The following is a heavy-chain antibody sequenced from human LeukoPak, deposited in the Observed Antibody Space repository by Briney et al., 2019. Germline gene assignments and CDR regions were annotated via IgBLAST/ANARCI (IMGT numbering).Heavy chain of an antibody. Sequence: SETLSLTCAVYGGSFSDYYWNWLRQPPGKGLEWIGETNHSGSTNYNPSLKSRVTMSVDTFKNQFSLTLSSVTAADTAVYYCARVQDFETRGYYLGYWGHGTLVTVSS. CDR1: GGSFSDYY. CDR2: TNHSGST. J-gene: IGHJ4*01. D-gene: IGHD3-22*01. V-gene: IGHV4-34*01. CDR3: ARVQDFETRGYYLGY.